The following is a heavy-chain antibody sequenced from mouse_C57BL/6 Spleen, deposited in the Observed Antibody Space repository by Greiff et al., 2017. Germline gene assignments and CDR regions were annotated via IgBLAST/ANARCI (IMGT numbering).Heavy chain of an antibody. CDR1: GYTFTDYE. D-gene: IGHD1-1*01. CDR3: ARSRGSSSYAMDY. Sequence: QVQLQQSGAELVRPGASVTLSCKASGYTFTDYEMHWVKQTPVHGLEWIGAIDPETGGTAYNQKFKGKAILTVDKSSSTAYMELRSLTSEDSAVYYCARSRGSSSYAMDYWGQGTSVTVSS. V-gene: IGHV1-15*01. J-gene: IGHJ4*01. CDR2: IDPETGGT.